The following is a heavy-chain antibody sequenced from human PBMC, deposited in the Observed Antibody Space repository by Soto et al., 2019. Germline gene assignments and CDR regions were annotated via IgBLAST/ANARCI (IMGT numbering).Heavy chain of an antibody. CDR2: ISGTGGNT. CDR1: GFTFRSYA. Sequence: EVQLLQSGGGLVQPGGSLRLSCTASGFTFRSYAMNWVRQAPGKGLEWVSSISGTGGNTYYSDSVKGRFTISRDYSKSTVALQMNSLGAQDTSVYYCTKACEYSYTFDYCGQGALVTVSS. V-gene: IGHV3-23*01. J-gene: IGHJ4*02. CDR3: TKACEYSYTFDY. D-gene: IGHD5-18*01.